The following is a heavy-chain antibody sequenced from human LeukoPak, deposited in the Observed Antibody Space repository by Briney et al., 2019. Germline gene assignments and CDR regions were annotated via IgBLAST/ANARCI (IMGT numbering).Heavy chain of an antibody. CDR3: STTNRGWYGVGDY. Sequence: GSLRLSCAASGFTFSSYAMSWVRQPPGKGLEWIGSIYYSGTTYYNPSLKSRVTISKDTSKNHFSLKLTSVTAADTALYYCSTTNRGWYGVGDYWGQGTLVTVSS. J-gene: IGHJ4*02. V-gene: IGHV4-59*05. D-gene: IGHD6-19*01. CDR2: IYYSGTT. CDR1: GFTFSSYA.